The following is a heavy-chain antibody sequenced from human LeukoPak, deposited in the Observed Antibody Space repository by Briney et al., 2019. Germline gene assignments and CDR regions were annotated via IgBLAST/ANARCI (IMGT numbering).Heavy chain of an antibody. J-gene: IGHJ4*02. D-gene: IGHD3-22*01. CDR2: ISGSGGST. CDR1: GFTFSSYA. CDR3: AKDPYYYDAVGAYYFDY. Sequence: GGSLRLSCAASGFTFSSYAMSWVRQAPGKGLEWVSVISGSGGSTYYADSVKGRFTISRDNSKNTLYLQMNSLRAEDTAVYYCAKDPYYYDAVGAYYFDYWGQGTLVTVSS. V-gene: IGHV3-23*01.